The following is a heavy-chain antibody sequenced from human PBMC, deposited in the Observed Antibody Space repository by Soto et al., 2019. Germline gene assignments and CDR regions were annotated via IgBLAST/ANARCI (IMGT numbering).Heavy chain of an antibody. CDR1: GGSISSGGYS. Sequence: QLQLQESGSGLVKPSQTLSLTCAVSGGSISSGGYSWSWIRQPPGKGLEWIGYIYHSGSTYYNPSLKSRVTISVDRSKNQFSLKLSSVTAADTAVYYCARAGPLYDILTGYNRRAEYFQHWGQGTLVTVSS. CDR3: ARAGPLYDILTGYNRRAEYFQH. CDR2: IYHSGST. D-gene: IGHD3-9*01. V-gene: IGHV4-30-2*01. J-gene: IGHJ1*01.